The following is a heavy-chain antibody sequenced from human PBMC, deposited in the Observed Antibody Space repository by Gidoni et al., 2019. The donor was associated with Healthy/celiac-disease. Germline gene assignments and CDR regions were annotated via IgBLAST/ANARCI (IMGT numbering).Heavy chain of an antibody. V-gene: IGHV3-33*08. CDR2: IWYDGSNK. D-gene: IGHD6-6*01. Sequence: QVQLVESGGGVVQPGRSLSLSCAASGFTFSSYGMHWVRQAPGKGLECVAVIWYDGSNKYYADSVKGRFTISRDNSKNTLYLQMNSLRAEDTAVYYCARNGAARPPGGIMIVGDHFDYWGQGTLVTVSS. J-gene: IGHJ4*02. CDR3: ARNGAARPPGGIMIVGDHFDY. CDR1: GFTFSSYG.